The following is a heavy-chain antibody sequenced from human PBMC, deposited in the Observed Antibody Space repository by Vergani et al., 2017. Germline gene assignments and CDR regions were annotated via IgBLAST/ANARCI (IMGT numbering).Heavy chain of an antibody. V-gene: IGHV1-2*04. D-gene: IGHD4-17*01. Sequence: QVQLVQSGAEVKKPGASVKVSCKASGYTFTGYYMHWVRQAPGQGLEWMGWINPNSGGTNYAQKFQGWVTMTRDTSISTAYMELSRLRSDETAVYYFARANSAVTTGNGMDVWGQGTTVTVSS. CDR2: INPNSGGT. CDR1: GYTFTGYY. CDR3: ARANSAVTTGNGMDV. J-gene: IGHJ6*02.